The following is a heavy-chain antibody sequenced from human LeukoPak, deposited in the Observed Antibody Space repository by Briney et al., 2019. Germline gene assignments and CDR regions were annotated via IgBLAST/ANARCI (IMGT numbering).Heavy chain of an antibody. J-gene: IGHJ4*02. CDR3: ARSGTIFGVVPFDY. V-gene: IGHV4-31*03. Sequence: SQTLSLTCTVSGGSISSGGYYWSWIRQHPGKGLEWIGYIYYSGSTYYNPSLKSRVTISVDTSKNQFSLKLSSVTAADTAVYYRARSGTIFGVVPFDYWGQGTLVTVSS. CDR1: GGSISSGGYY. CDR2: IYYSGST. D-gene: IGHD3-3*01.